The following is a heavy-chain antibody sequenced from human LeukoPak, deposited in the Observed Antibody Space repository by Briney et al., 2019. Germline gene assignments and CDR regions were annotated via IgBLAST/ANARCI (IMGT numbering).Heavy chain of an antibody. CDR2: IIPIFGTA. D-gene: IGHD3-3*01. V-gene: IGHV1-69*13. J-gene: IGHJ5*02. CDR1: GGTFSSYA. Sequence: GASVKVSCKASGGTFSSYAISWVRQAPGQGLEWMGGIIPIFGTANYAQKFQGRVTITADESTSTAYMGLSSLRSEDTAVYYCARCIATEWLFLNWFDPWGQGTLVTVSS. CDR3: ARCIATEWLFLNWFDP.